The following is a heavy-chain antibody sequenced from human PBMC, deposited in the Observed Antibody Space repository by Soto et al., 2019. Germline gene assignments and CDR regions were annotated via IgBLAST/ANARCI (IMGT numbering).Heavy chain of an antibody. CDR1: GFTFSSYW. Sequence: GSLRLSCAASGFTFSSYWMHWVRQAPGKGLVWVSPINSSGSSTSYADSVKGRFTISRDNAKNTLYLQMNSLRSEDTAVYYCAAPRPNRYYYYYMDVWGKGTTVTVSS. V-gene: IGHV3-74*01. CDR3: AAPRPNRYYYYYMDV. J-gene: IGHJ6*03. CDR2: INSSGSST.